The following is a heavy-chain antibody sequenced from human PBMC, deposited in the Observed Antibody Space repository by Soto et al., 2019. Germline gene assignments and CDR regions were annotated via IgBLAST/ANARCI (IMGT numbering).Heavy chain of an antibody. CDR1: GGTFSTYS. CDR2: IIPMFGTA. V-gene: IGHV1-69*13. D-gene: IGHD5-18*01. Sequence: SVKVSCKAPGGTFSTYSISWVRQAPGQGLEWMGGIIPMFGTANYAQRFQDRVTITADESTNTVYMELSSLRSEDTAVYFCASGIQLWLRRINNGYSVRGQGTLVLVSS. J-gene: IGHJ4*02. CDR3: ASGIQLWLRRINNGYSV.